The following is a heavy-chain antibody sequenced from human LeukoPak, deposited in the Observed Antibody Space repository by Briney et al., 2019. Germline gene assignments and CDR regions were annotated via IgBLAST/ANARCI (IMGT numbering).Heavy chain of an antibody. CDR2: FSADNGNT. J-gene: IGHJ4*02. CDR3: ARVDCSGGSCYSYVDY. CDR1: GYSFTSYG. Sequence: ASVKVSCKASGYSFTSYGVSWVRQAPGQGLEWMGWFSADNGNTKLAQKLQGRVTMTTDTSTSTAYMELRSLRSDDTAVYYCARVDCSGGSCYSYVDYWGQGTLVTVSS. V-gene: IGHV1-18*01. D-gene: IGHD2-15*01.